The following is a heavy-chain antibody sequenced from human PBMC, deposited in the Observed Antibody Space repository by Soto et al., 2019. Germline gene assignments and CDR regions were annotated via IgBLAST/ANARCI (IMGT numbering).Heavy chain of an antibody. CDR1: GFTFDNYN. CDR3: ARGLNPGRGAGPYDH. V-gene: IGHV3-48*01. D-gene: IGHD3-10*01. Sequence: EVQLVESGGGLVQPGGSLRLSCAASGFTFDNYNMNWVRQAPGKGLEWVSYISRAALTLHYADSVKGRFTISRDNARNSLFLHMTGLIAEESAVDYCARGLNPGRGAGPYDHWGQGILGTVSS. J-gene: IGHJ4*02. CDR2: ISRAALTL.